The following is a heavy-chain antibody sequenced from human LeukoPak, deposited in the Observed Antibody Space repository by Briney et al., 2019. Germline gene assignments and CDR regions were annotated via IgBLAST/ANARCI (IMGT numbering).Heavy chain of an antibody. J-gene: IGHJ4*02. CDR2: ISGSGGSI. V-gene: IGHV3-23*01. CDR3: AKVWGGYSTGYFDY. Sequence: GGSLRLSCAASRFTFSSYAMNWVRQAPGKGLEWVSAISGSGGSIYYTDSVKGRFTISRDNSKNTLFLQMNSLRAEDTAVYYCAKVWGGYSTGYFDYWGPGTLVTVSA. D-gene: IGHD2-15*01. CDR1: RFTFSSYA.